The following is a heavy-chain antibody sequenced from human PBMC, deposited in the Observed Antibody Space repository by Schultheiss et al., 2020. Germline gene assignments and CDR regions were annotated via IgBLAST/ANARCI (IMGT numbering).Heavy chain of an antibody. J-gene: IGHJ3*02. Sequence: GGSLRLSCAASGFTFSSYAMSWVRQAPGKGLEWVSAISGSGGSTYYADSVKGRFTISRDNSKNTLYLQMNSLRAEDTAVYYCAKLTIFGVVPDHNDAFDIWGQGTMVTVSS. CDR1: GFTFSSYA. V-gene: IGHV3-23*01. D-gene: IGHD3-3*01. CDR2: ISGSGGST. CDR3: AKLTIFGVVPDHNDAFDI.